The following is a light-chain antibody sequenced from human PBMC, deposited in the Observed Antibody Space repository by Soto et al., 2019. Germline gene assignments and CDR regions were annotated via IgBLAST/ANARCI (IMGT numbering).Light chain of an antibody. V-gene: IGLV2-14*01. J-gene: IGLJ1*01. CDR3: SSYTSSSTPLDV. Sequence: QSALTQPASVSGAPGQWITISCTGTSSDVGGYNYVSWYQQHPGKAPKLMIYDVSNRPSGVSNRFSGSKSGNTASLTISGLQAEDADDYYCSSYTSSSTPLDVFGTGTKVTVL. CDR2: DVS. CDR1: SSDVGGYNY.